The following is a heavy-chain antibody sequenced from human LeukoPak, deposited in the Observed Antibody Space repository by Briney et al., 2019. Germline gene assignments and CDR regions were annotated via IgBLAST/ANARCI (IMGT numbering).Heavy chain of an antibody. CDR3: ARDRSIVGAKGYGMDV. CDR2: INPNSGGT. V-gene: IGHV1-2*04. CDR1: GYTFTGYY. Sequence: ASVKVSCKASGYTFTGYYMHWVRRAPGQGLEWMGWINPNSGGTNYAQKFQGWVTMTRDTSISTAYMELSRLRSDDTAVYYCARDRSIVGAKGYGMDVWGQGTTVTVSS. D-gene: IGHD1-26*01. J-gene: IGHJ6*02.